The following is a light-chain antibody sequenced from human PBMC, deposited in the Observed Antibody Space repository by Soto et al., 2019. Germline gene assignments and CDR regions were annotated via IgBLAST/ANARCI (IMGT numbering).Light chain of an antibody. J-gene: IGKJ4*01. Sequence: EIVLTQSPATLSLSPGNRATLSCRASQSVSSYLAWYQQKPGQAPRLLIYDASNRATGIPARFSGSGSGTDFTLTITSLEPEDSAVYYCQQRSNWPSTFGGGTKVEIK. V-gene: IGKV3-11*01. CDR2: DAS. CDR1: QSVSSY. CDR3: QQRSNWPST.